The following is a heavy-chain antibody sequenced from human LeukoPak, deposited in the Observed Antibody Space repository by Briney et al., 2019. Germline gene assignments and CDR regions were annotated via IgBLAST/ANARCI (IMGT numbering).Heavy chain of an antibody. CDR1: GASINKDY. V-gene: IGHV4-59*01. CDR2: IYYSGST. D-gene: IGHD4-17*01. Sequence: SETLSPTCTVSGASINKDYWAWIRQPPGKGLEWIGYIYYSGSTNYNPSLKSRVTISVDTSKNQFSLKLSSVTAADTAVYYCARSPQDYGDYDRWYFDLWGRGTLVTVSS. CDR3: ARSPQDYGDYDRWYFDL. J-gene: IGHJ2*01.